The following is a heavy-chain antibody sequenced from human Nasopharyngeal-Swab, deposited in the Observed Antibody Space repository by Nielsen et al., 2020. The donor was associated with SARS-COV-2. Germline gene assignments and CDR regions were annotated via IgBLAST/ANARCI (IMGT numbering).Heavy chain of an antibody. D-gene: IGHD4-23*01. CDR2: IYPGDSDT. Sequence: GESLKISCKGSGYSFTSYWIGWVRQIPGKGLEWMGIIYPGDSDTRYSPPFQGQVTISADKSISTASLQWSSLKASGTAMYYCARHRRATVDPENAFDIWGQGTMVTVSS. CDR1: GYSFTSYW. CDR3: ARHRRATVDPENAFDI. V-gene: IGHV5-51*01. J-gene: IGHJ3*02.